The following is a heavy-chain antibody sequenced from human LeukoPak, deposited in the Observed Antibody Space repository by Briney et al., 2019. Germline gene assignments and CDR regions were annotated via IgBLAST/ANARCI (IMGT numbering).Heavy chain of an antibody. V-gene: IGHV3-30-3*01. CDR2: ISYDGTNK. D-gene: IGHD3-10*01. CDR3: ARGYYYGSGSYLLDC. J-gene: IGHJ4*02. Sequence: PGGSLRLSCAASGFTFSTYALHWVRQAPGKGLEWVAVISYDGTNKYYADSVKGRFTISRDNSKNTLFLQMNSLRPEDTAVYYCARGYYYGSGSYLLDCWGQGTLDTVSS. CDR1: GFTFSTYA.